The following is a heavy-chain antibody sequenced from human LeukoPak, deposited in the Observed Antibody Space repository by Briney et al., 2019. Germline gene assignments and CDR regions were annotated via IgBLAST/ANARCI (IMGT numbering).Heavy chain of an antibody. Sequence: SETLSLTCTVSGGSISSGGYYWSWIRQPPGKGLEWIGYIYHSGSTYYNPSLKSRVTISVDRSKNQFSLKLSSVTAADTAVYYCASSSIAAAGTSLDYWGQGTLVTVSS. J-gene: IGHJ4*02. CDR1: GGSISSGGYY. D-gene: IGHD6-13*01. CDR3: ASSSIAAAGTSLDY. CDR2: IYHSGST. V-gene: IGHV4-30-2*01.